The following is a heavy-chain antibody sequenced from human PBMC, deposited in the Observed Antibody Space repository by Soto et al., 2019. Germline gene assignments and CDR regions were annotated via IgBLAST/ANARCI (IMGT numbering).Heavy chain of an antibody. CDR1: GFTFSSYA. CDR3: AKDSITMVRGVIIPNYYGMDV. Sequence: PGGSLRLSCAASGFTFSSYAMSWVRQAPGKGLEWVSAISGSGGSTYYADSVKGRFTISRDNSKNTLYLQMNSLRAEDTAVYYCAKDSITMVRGVIIPNYYGMDVWGQGTTVTVSS. CDR2: ISGSGGST. V-gene: IGHV3-23*01. D-gene: IGHD3-10*01. J-gene: IGHJ6*02.